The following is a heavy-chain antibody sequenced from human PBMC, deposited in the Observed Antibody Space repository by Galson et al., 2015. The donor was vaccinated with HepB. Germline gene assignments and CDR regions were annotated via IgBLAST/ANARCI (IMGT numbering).Heavy chain of an antibody. D-gene: IGHD3-22*01. J-gene: IGHJ4*02. Sequence: SLRLSCAASGFTFSSYSMNWVRQAPGKGLEWVSSISSSSSYIYYADSVKGRFTISRDNAKNSLYLQMNSLRAEDTAVYYCARDRRDSSGYYSVDYWGQGTLVTVSS. CDR2: ISSSSSYI. V-gene: IGHV3-21*01. CDR3: ARDRRDSSGYYSVDY. CDR1: GFTFSSYS.